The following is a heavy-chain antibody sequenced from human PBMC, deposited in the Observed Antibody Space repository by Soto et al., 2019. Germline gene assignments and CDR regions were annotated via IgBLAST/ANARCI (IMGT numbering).Heavy chain of an antibody. Sequence: EVQLVESGGGLVQPGGSLRLSCAASGFTFSSYSMNWVRQAPGKGLEWVSYISSSNSPIYYADSVKGRFSISRDNAKNSLYLQMTRLRGEDTAVYYSARDQGNVSDYWGQGSLVTVSS. CDR3: ARDQGNVSDY. J-gene: IGHJ4*02. V-gene: IGHV3-48*01. CDR1: GFTFSSYS. CDR2: ISSSNSPI.